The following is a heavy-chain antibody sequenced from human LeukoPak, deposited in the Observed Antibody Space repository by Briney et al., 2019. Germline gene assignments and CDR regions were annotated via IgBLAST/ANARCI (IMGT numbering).Heavy chain of an antibody. CDR1: GGSISSGDYY. Sequence: SESLSLTCTVSGGSISSGDYYWSWIRQPPGKGLEWIGYIYYGGSTHYNPSLKSRVTISVDTSKNQFSLKLSSVTAADTAVYYCARAPVGATRYFDYWGQGTLVTVSS. V-gene: IGHV4-30-4*08. CDR2: IYYGGST. J-gene: IGHJ4*02. CDR3: ARAPVGATRYFDY. D-gene: IGHD1-26*01.